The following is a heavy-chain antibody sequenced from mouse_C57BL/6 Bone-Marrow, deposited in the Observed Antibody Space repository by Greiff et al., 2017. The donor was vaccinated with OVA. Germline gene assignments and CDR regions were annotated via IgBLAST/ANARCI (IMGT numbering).Heavy chain of an antibody. Sequence: VQLQQSGAELARPGASVKLSCKASGYTFTSYGISWVKQRTGQGLEWIGEIYPRSGNTYYNEKFKGKATLTADKSSSTAYMELRSLTSEDSAVYFCARGAVVAPYYYAMDYWGQGTSVTVSS. CDR2: IYPRSGNT. V-gene: IGHV1-81*01. J-gene: IGHJ4*01. D-gene: IGHD1-1*01. CDR1: GYTFTSYG. CDR3: ARGAVVAPYYYAMDY.